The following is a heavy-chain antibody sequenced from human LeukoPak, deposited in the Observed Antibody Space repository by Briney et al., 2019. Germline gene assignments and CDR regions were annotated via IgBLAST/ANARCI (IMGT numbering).Heavy chain of an antibody. D-gene: IGHD1-1*01. V-gene: IGHV4-59*01. CDR2: IYYSGST. CDR3: ARLDPTAFDY. J-gene: IGHJ4*02. Sequence: SETLSLTCTVSGGSISSYYWSWIRQPPGKGLEWIGYIYYSGSTNYNPSLKSRVTISVDTSKNQFSLKLSSVTAADTPVYYCARLDPTAFDYWGQGTLVTVSS. CDR1: GGSISSYY.